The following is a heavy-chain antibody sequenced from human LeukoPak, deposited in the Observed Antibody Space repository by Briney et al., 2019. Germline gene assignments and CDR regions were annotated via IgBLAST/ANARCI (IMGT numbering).Heavy chain of an antibody. CDR1: GYTFTSYY. CDR2: INTSGGST. J-gene: IGHJ5*02. Sequence: ASVKVSCKASGYTFTSYYMHWVRQAPGQGLEWMGIINTSGGSTTYAQKFQGRVSMTRDTSTSTVYLEVSSLRSADTAVYYCARSQGGNTLWFDPWGQGTLVTVSS. CDR3: ARSQGGNTLWFDP. V-gene: IGHV1-46*01. D-gene: IGHD4-23*01.